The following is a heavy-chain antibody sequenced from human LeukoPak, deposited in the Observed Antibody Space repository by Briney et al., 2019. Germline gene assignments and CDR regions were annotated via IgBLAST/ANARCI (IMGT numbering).Heavy chain of an antibody. CDR1: GGSFSGYY. D-gene: IGHD6-6*01. Sequence: SETLSLTCAVYGGSFSGYYWSWIRQPPGEGLEWIGEINHSGSTNYNPSLKSRVTISVDTSKNQFSLKLSSVTAADTAVYYCASLSSSVLSDYWGQGTLVTVSS. V-gene: IGHV4-34*01. J-gene: IGHJ4*02. CDR3: ASLSSSVLSDY. CDR2: INHSGST.